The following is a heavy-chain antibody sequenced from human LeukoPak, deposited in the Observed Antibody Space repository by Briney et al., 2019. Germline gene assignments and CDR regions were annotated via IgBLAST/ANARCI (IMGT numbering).Heavy chain of an antibody. Sequence: GGSLRLSCAASGFTFSSYAVHWVRQAPGKGLEWVAVISYDGSNKYYADSVKGRFTISRDNSKNTLYLQMNSLRAEDTAVYYCARARASGYDFFDYWGQGTLVTVSS. J-gene: IGHJ4*02. D-gene: IGHD5-12*01. CDR1: GFTFSSYA. V-gene: IGHV3-30*04. CDR2: ISYDGSNK. CDR3: ARARASGYDFFDY.